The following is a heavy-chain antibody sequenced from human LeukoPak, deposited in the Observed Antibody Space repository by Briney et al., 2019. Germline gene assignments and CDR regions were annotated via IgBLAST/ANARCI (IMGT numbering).Heavy chain of an antibody. CDR2: IYYSGST. D-gene: IGHD6-6*01. CDR1: GGSISSGGYY. V-gene: IGHV4-31*03. J-gene: IGHJ4*02. CDR3: ARHRAYSSSSPFDY. Sequence: SETLSLTCTVSGGSISSGGYYWSWIRQHPGKGLEWIGYIYYSGSTYYNPSLKSRVTMFVDMSKNQFSLRLSSVTAADTAVYYCARHRAYSSSSPFDYWGQGTLVTVSS.